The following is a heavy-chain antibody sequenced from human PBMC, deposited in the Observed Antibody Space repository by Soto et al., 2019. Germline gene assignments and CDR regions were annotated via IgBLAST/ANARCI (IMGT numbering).Heavy chain of an antibody. CDR3: ASVRGGYYYAMDV. V-gene: IGHV4-30-4*01. J-gene: IGHJ6*02. Sequence: SETLSLTCTVSGAASSSGDYYWSWIRQPPGKGLEWIGYIYYNGNAYYNPSLKSRVTISVDKSKNQFSLKLSSVTAADTAVYYCASVRGGYYYAMDVWGQGTTVTVSS. CDR1: GAASSSGDYY. D-gene: IGHD3-10*02. CDR2: IYYNGNA.